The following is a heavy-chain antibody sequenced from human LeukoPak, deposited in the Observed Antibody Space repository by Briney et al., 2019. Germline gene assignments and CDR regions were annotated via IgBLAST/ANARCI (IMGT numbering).Heavy chain of an antibody. J-gene: IGHJ4*02. Sequence: PSETLSLTCTVSGGSISSGGYYWSWIRQHPGKGLEWIGYIYYSGSTYYNPSLKSRVTISVDTSKNQFSLKLSSVTAADTAVYYCAKDGYSGYDGYYFDYWGQGSLVTVSS. V-gene: IGHV4-31*03. CDR2: IYYSGST. CDR1: GGSISSGGYY. CDR3: AKDGYSGYDGYYFDY. D-gene: IGHD5-12*01.